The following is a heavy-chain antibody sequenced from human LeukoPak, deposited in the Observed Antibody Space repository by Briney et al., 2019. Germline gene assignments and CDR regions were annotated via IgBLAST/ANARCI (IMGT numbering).Heavy chain of an antibody. CDR1: GGSISSYY. CDR3: VRGRGYCSGGSCYYCYYGMDV. CDR2: IYTSGST. J-gene: IGHJ6*02. D-gene: IGHD2-15*01. V-gene: IGHV4-4*07. Sequence: SETLSLTCTVSGGSISSYYWSWIRQPAGKGLEWIGRIYTSGSTNYNPSLKSRVTISVDTSKNQFSLKLSSVTAADTAVYYCVRGRGYCSGGSCYYCYYGMDVWGQGTTVTVSS.